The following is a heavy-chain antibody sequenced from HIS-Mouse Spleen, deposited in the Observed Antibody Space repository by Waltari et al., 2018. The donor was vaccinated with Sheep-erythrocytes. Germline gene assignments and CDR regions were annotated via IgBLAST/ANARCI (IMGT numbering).Heavy chain of an antibody. CDR1: GFTVSSHY. CDR2: IYSGGST. J-gene: IGHJ6*02. V-gene: IGHV3-53*01. CDR3: ASDPSGSYYYYGMDV. D-gene: IGHD1-26*01. Sequence: EVQLVESGGGLIQPGGSLRLSCAASGFTVSSHYLSWVRQAPGKGLEWVSVIYSGGSTYYADSVKGRFTISRDNSKNTLYLQMNSLRAEDTAVYYCASDPSGSYYYYGMDVWGQGTTVTVSS.